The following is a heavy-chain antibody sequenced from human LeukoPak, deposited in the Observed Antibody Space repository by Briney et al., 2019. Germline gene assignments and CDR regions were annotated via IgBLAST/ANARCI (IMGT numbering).Heavy chain of an antibody. CDR2: FDPEDGET. CDR1: GYTLTELS. D-gene: IGHD1-26*01. Sequence: ASVKVSCKVSGYTLTELSMHWVRQAPGKGLEWMGGFDPEDGETIYAQKFQGRVTMTEDTSTDTAYVELSSLRSEDTAVYYCAFNSGSFRARGAFDIWGQGTMVTVSS. J-gene: IGHJ3*02. CDR3: AFNSGSFRARGAFDI. V-gene: IGHV1-24*01.